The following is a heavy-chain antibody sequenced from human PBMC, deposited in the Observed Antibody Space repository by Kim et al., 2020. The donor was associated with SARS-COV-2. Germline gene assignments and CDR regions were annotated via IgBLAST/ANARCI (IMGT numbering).Heavy chain of an antibody. CDR3: AKGATTYSTGWYYFDN. V-gene: IGHV3-23*01. D-gene: IGHD6-19*01. Sequence: DSVKGPFTISKDNSRNTVLLQMNSLRAENTAIYYCAKGATTYSTGWYYFDNWGQGTLVTVSS. J-gene: IGHJ4*02.